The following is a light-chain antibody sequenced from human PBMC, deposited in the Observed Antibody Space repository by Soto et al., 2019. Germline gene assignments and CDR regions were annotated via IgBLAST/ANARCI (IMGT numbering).Light chain of an antibody. Sequence: EIVVTQSPATLSVSPGERATLSCRASQSARISLGWYQQKPGQAPRLLIYDVSTRATGVPARFSGSGSGTEFTLTISSPQSEDFAVYYCQQYNNWPPTFGQGTRLEIK. CDR1: QSARIS. CDR3: QQYNNWPPT. J-gene: IGKJ5*01. CDR2: DVS. V-gene: IGKV3-15*01.